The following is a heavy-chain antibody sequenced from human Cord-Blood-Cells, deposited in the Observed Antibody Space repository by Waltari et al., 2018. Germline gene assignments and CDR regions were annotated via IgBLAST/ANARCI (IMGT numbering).Heavy chain of an antibody. J-gene: IGHJ3*02. V-gene: IGHV3-30-3*01. Sequence: QVQLVESGGGVVQPGRSLRLSCAASGFTFSSYAMHWVRQAPGKGLEWVAVISDDGSNKYYADSVKGRFTISRDNSKNTLYLQMNSLRAEDTAVYYCASELIDAFDIWGQGTMVTVSS. CDR1: GFTFSSYA. CDR2: ISDDGSNK. CDR3: ASELIDAFDI.